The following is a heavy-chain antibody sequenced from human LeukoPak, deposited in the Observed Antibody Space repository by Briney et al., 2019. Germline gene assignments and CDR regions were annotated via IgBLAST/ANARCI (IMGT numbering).Heavy chain of an antibody. J-gene: IGHJ6*02. D-gene: IGHD2-2*01. V-gene: IGHV1-2*02. CDR2: INPNSGGT. CDR3: ATPVAPIVVVPAALYGMDV. Sequence: ASVKDSCKASGYTFTGYYMHWVRQAPGQGLEWMGWINPNSGGTNYAQKFQGRVTMTRDTSISTAYMELSRLRSDDTAVYYCATPVAPIVVVPAALYGMDVWGQGTTVTVSS. CDR1: GYTFTGYY.